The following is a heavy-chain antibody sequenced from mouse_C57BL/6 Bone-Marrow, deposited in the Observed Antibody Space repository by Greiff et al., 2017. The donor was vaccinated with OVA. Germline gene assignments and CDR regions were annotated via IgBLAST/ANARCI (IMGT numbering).Heavy chain of an antibody. J-gene: IGHJ4*01. CDR2: ISNLAYSI. CDR3: ARHEYYGSSYDDAMDY. V-gene: IGHV5-15*01. Sequence: EVKLMESGGGLVQPGGSLKLSCAASGFTFSDYGMAWVRQAPRKGPEWVAFISNLAYSIYYADTVTGRFTISRENAKNTLYLKMSSLRSEDTARYYCARHEYYGSSYDDAMDYWGQGTSVTVSS. CDR1: GFTFSDYG. D-gene: IGHD1-1*01.